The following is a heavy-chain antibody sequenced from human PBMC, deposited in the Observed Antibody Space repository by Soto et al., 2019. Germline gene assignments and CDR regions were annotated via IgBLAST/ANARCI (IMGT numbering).Heavy chain of an antibody. Sequence: PSETLSLTCTVSGGSISSYYWRWIRPPPGKGLEWIGYIYYSGSTNYNPSLKSRVTISVDTSKNQFSLKLSSVTAADTAVYYRARYCTNGVCPNHDAFDIWGQGTMVT. CDR3: ARYCTNGVCPNHDAFDI. CDR1: GGSISSYY. V-gene: IGHV4-59*01. CDR2: IYYSGST. J-gene: IGHJ3*02. D-gene: IGHD2-8*01.